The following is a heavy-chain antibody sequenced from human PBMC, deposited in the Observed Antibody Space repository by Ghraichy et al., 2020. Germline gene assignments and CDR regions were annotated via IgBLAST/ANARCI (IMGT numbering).Heavy chain of an antibody. CDR3: AKNGQGLDY. CDR1: GFTFSSYG. Sequence: GGSLRLSCAASGFTFSSYGMHWVRQAPGKGLEWVAVISYDGSNKYYADSVKGRFTISRDNSKNTLYLQMNSLRAEDTAVYYCAKNGQGLDYWGQGTLVTVSS. J-gene: IGHJ4*02. CDR2: ISYDGSNK. V-gene: IGHV3-30*18.